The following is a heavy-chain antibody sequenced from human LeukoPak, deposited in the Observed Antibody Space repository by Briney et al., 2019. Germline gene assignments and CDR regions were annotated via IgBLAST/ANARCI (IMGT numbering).Heavy chain of an antibody. CDR1: GFTFSSYW. CDR2: TKFDESAT. J-gene: IGHJ4*02. D-gene: IGHD1-26*01. V-gene: IGHV3-74*01. Sequence: PGGSLRLSCAASGFTFSSYWMHWVRQAPGKGLVWVSRTKFDESATNYADSVKGRFTISRDNDRNTVYLQMNSLRGEDTAVYYCARGGRGTYLNDYWGQGTLVTDSS. CDR3: ARGGRGTYLNDY.